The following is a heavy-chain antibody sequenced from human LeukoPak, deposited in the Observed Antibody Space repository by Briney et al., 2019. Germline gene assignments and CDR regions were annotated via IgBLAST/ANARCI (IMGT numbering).Heavy chain of an antibody. V-gene: IGHV4-34*01. CDR3: ARGPGIAAAGTLPYYFDY. Sequence: SETLSLTCTVSSGSISSYYWSWIRQPPGKGLEWIGEINHSGSTNYNPSLKSRVTISVDTSKNQFSLKLSSVTAADTAVYYCARGPGIAAAGTLPYYFDYWGQGTLVTVSS. J-gene: IGHJ4*02. CDR1: SGSISSYY. D-gene: IGHD6-13*01. CDR2: INHSGST.